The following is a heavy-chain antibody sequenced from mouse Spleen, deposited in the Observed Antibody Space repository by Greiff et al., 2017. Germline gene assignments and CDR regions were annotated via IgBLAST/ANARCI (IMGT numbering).Heavy chain of an antibody. V-gene: IGHV1-59*01. CDR1: GYTFTSYW. CDR2: IDPSDSYT. D-gene: IGHD1-1*01. Sequence: QVQLQQPGAELVRPGTSVKLSCKASGYTFTSYWMHWVQQRPGQGLEWIGVIDPSDSYTNYNQKFKGKATLTVDTSSSTAYMQLSSLTSEDSAVYYCARGDYYGSSYGWYFDVWGAGTTVTVSS. CDR3: ARGDYYGSSYGWYFDV. J-gene: IGHJ1*01.